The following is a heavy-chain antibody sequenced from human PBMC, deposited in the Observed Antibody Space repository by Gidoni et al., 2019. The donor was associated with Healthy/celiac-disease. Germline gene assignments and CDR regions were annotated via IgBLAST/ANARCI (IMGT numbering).Heavy chain of an antibody. CDR1: GFTFSSYS. V-gene: IGHV3-21*01. CDR2: ISSSISYI. D-gene: IGHD2-15*01. Sequence: EVQLVESGGGLVKPGGSLRLSCAASGFTFSSYSMNWVRQAPGKGLEWVSSISSSISYIYYADSVKGRFTISRDNAKNSLYLQMNSLRAEDTAVYYCARVQFAPAARGGDYWGQGTLVTVSS. CDR3: ARVQFAPAARGGDY. J-gene: IGHJ4*02.